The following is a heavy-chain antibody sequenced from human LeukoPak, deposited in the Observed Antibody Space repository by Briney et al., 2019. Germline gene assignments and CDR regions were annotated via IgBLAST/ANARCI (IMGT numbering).Heavy chain of an antibody. J-gene: IGHJ4*02. CDR3: ARGPYGDYRTPYGY. D-gene: IGHD4-17*01. CDR1: GGSFSGYY. Sequence: SETLSLTCAVYGGSFSGYYWSWIRQPPGKGLEWIGEINHSGSTNYNPSLKSRVTISVDTSKNQFSLKLSSVTAADTAVYYCARGPYGDYRTPYGYWGQGTLVTVSS. V-gene: IGHV4-34*01. CDR2: INHSGST.